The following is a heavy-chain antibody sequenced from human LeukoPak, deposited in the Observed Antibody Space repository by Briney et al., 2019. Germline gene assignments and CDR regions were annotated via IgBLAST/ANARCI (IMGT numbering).Heavy chain of an antibody. Sequence: GGSLRLSCAASGFTFTKYAMTWVRQAPGKGLEWVSVITAAGDNTDYAESVKGRFTISRDNAKNSLYLQMNSLRDEDTAVYYCATEGGAYWGQGTLVTVSS. CDR2: ITAAGDNT. J-gene: IGHJ4*02. V-gene: IGHV3-23*01. CDR3: ATEGGAY. D-gene: IGHD3-16*01. CDR1: GFTFTKYA.